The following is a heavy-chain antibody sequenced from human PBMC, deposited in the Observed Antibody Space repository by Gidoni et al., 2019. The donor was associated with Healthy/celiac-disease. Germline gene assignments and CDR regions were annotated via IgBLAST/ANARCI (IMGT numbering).Heavy chain of an antibody. CDR3: ARDRTLTIFGVVTPYNWFDP. Sequence: QVQLVQSGAEVKKPGSSVKVSCKASGGTFSSYAISWVRQAPGQGLEWMGGIIPIFGTANYAQKFQGRVTITADESTSTAYMELSSLRSEDTAVYYCARDRTLTIFGVVTPYNWFDPWGQGTLVTVSS. D-gene: IGHD3-3*01. CDR1: GGTFSSYA. CDR2: IIPIFGTA. J-gene: IGHJ5*02. V-gene: IGHV1-69*01.